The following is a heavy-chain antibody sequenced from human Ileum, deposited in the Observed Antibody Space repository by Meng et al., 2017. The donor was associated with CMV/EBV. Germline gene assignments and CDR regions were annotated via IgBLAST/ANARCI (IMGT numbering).Heavy chain of an antibody. Sequence: GESLKISCAASGFTFSDYGMHWVRQAPGKGLEWVAYISRGGNTIYYADSVKGRFTVSRDNAKNSLYLQMNNLRAEDTAVYFCATVAATELDYWGRGTLVTVSS. J-gene: IGHJ4*02. CDR2: ISRGGNTI. CDR3: ATVAATELDY. V-gene: IGHV3-48*04. CDR1: GFTFSDYG.